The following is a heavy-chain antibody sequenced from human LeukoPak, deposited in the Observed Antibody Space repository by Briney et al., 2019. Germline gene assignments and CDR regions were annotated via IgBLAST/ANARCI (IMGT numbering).Heavy chain of an antibody. CDR2: IYTSGST. CDR1: GGSISSGSYY. V-gene: IGHV4-61*02. D-gene: IGHD3-22*01. J-gene: IGHJ4*02. Sequence: SQTLSLTCTVSGGSISSGSYYWSWIRQPAGKGLEWIGRIYTSGSTNYNPSLKSRVTISVDTSKNQFSLKLSSVTAADTAVYYYARGRYYYDSIGSFDYWGQGTLVTVSS. CDR3: ARGRYYYDSIGSFDY.